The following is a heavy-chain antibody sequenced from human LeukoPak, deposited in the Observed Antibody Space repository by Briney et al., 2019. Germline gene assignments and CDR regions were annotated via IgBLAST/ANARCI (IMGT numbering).Heavy chain of an antibody. V-gene: IGHV3-9*01. J-gene: IGHJ4*02. D-gene: IGHD3-9*01. CDR2: ISWNSGSI. CDR1: GFTFDDYA. Sequence: GGSLRLSCAASGFTFDDYAMHWVRQAPGKGLEWGSGISWNSGSIGYADSVKGRFTISRDNAKNSLYLQMNSLRAEDTALYYCAKDLYYDILTGPDLFDYWGQGTLVTVSS. CDR3: AKDLYYDILTGPDLFDY.